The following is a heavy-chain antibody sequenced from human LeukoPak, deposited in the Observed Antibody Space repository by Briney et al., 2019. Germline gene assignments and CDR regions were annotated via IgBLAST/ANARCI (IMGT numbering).Heavy chain of an antibody. CDR2: ISGGTT. Sequence: PGGSLRLSCTASGFTFGDYLMSWFRQAAGKGLGWIGFISGGTTEYAASMKGIFTNSRDDSTRIAYLQMNCLPTEDTAVYYCSRGSGWSSDYWGQGTLVTVSS. CDR1: GFTFGDYL. V-gene: IGHV3-49*03. J-gene: IGHJ4*02. D-gene: IGHD6-19*01. CDR3: SRGSGWSSDY.